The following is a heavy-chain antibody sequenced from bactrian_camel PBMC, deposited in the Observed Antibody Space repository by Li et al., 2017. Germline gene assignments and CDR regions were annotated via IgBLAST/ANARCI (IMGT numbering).Heavy chain of an antibody. Sequence: QLVESGGGSAQAGGSLRLSCTYSGYSVNSDCMGWFRQAPGKEREGVARIYTGAGRVFYADSAKGRFTIPQGNAKTTIYLQMNSLKPEDSAMYYCAARRGMCNWRFDFRYWGQGTQVTVS. CDR3: AARRGMCNWRFDFRY. CDR1: GYSVNSDC. V-gene: IGHV3S28*01. D-gene: IGHD1*01. CDR2: IYTGAGRV. J-gene: IGHJ6*01.